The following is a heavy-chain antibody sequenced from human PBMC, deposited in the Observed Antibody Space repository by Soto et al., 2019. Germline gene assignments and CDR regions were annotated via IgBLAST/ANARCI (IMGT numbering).Heavy chain of an antibody. D-gene: IGHD3-3*01. CDR1: GGSISSYY. V-gene: IGHV4-59*01. J-gene: IGHJ6*03. CDR2: IYYSGST. Sequence: PSETLSLTCTVSGGSISSYYWSWIRQPPGKGLEWIGYIYYSGSTNYNPSLKSRVTISVDTSKNQFSLKLSSVTAADTAVYYCARVDSDFWGGRSSYYMDVWGKGTTVTVSS. CDR3: ARVDSDFWGGRSSYYMDV.